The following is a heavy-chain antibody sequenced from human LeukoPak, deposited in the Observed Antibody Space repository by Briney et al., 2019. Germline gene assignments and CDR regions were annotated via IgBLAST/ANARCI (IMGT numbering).Heavy chain of an antibody. V-gene: IGHV3-30*18. CDR1: GFTFSSYG. CDR2: ISYDGSNK. D-gene: IGHD3-22*01. J-gene: IGHJ4*02. Sequence: PGGSLRLSCAASGFTFSSYGMHWVRQAPGKGLEWVAVISYDGSNKYYADSVKGRLTISRDNSKNTLYLQMNSLRAEDTAVYYCAKLTPRGYYDSSGYYPDYWGQGTLVTVSS. CDR3: AKLTPRGYYDSSGYYPDY.